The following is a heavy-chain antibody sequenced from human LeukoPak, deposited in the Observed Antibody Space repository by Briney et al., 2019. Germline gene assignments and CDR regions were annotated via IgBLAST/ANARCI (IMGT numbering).Heavy chain of an antibody. CDR2: IYYSGST. V-gene: IGHV4-31*03. D-gene: IGHD6-19*01. CDR3: ARHGYPYSSGWYGRVGYFDY. CDR1: GGSISSGGYY. J-gene: IGHJ4*02. Sequence: PSETLSLTCTVSGGSISSGGYYWSWIRQHPGKGLEWIGYIYYSGSTYYNPSLKSRVTISVDTSKNQFSLKLSSVTAADTAVYYCARHGYPYSSGWYGRVGYFDYWGQGTLVTVSS.